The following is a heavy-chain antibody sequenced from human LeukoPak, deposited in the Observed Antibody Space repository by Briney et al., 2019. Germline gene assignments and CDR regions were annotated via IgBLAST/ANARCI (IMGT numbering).Heavy chain of an antibody. CDR3: ARVSSSGWYPDY. V-gene: IGHV1-46*04. Sequence: ASVKVSCKASGYIFTSYYMHWVRQAPGEGLVWMGIINPSGGSTSYAQKLQGRLTMTRDTSISTAYMEVTRLISDDTAVYFCARVSSSGWYPDYWGQGTLVTVSS. D-gene: IGHD6-19*01. J-gene: IGHJ4*02. CDR2: INPSGGST. CDR1: GYIFTSYY.